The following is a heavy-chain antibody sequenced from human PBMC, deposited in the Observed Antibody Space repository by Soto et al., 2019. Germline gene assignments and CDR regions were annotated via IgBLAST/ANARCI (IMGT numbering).Heavy chain of an antibody. CDR1: GGSISSGDNY. V-gene: IGHV4-30-4*01. Sequence: SETLSLTCIVSGGSISSGDNYWSWIRQPPGKGLEWIGYVYYSGSTDYNPSLKSRVIISVDTSKNQFSLKLRSVTAADTAVYYCARMGWIPVWGQGTLVTVSS. J-gene: IGHJ4*02. CDR2: VYYSGST. CDR3: ARMGWIPV. D-gene: IGHD5-18*01.